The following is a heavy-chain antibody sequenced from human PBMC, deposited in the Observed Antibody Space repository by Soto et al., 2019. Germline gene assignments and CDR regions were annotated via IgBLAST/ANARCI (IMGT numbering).Heavy chain of an antibody. D-gene: IGHD4-17*01. CDR1: GGSIVGYD. CDR2: IYTSGST. J-gene: IGHJ4*02. CDR3: ARVGPQPNTTVTNAFDY. V-gene: IGHV4-4*07. Sequence: SEPHSVPCTVSGGSIVGYDGSWIRQQAGKGLEWIGRIYTSGSTNYNPSLKSRVTMSVDTSKNQFSLKLSSVTAADTAVYYCARVGPQPNTTVTNAFDYLGQGTLVPGSS.